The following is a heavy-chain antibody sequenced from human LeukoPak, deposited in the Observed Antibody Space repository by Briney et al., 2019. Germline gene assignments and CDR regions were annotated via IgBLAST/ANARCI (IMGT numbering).Heavy chain of an antibody. Sequence: GGSLRLSCAASGFTFSSYLMSWVRQAPGKGLEWVANIKQDGSEKYYVDSVKGRFTISRDNAKNSLYLQMNSLRAEDTAVYYCARSGEIHPFDYWGQGTLVTVSS. V-gene: IGHV3-7*01. CDR2: IKQDGSEK. D-gene: IGHD3-10*01. J-gene: IGHJ4*02. CDR3: ARSGEIHPFDY. CDR1: GFTFSSYL.